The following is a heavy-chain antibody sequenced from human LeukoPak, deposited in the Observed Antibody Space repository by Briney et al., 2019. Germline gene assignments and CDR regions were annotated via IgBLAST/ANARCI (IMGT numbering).Heavy chain of an antibody. CDR3: ARVAPYSSGWYYYYMDV. J-gene: IGHJ6*03. CDR1: GYTFTGYY. Sequence: GASVKVSCKASGYTFTGYYMHWVRQAPGQGLEWMGWINPNSGGTNYAQKFQGRVTMTRDTSISTAYMELSRLRSDDTAVYYCARVAPYSSGWYYYYMDVWGKGTTVTVSS. CDR2: INPNSGGT. D-gene: IGHD6-19*01. V-gene: IGHV1-2*02.